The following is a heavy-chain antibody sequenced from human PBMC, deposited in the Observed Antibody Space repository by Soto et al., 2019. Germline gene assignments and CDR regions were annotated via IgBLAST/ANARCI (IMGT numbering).Heavy chain of an antibody. D-gene: IGHD6-25*01. CDR1: GFTFSSYA. Sequence: PGGSLRLSCSASGFTFSSYAMHWVRQAPGKGLEYVSAISSNGGSTYYADSVKGRFTISRDNSKNTLYLQMSSLRAEDTAVYYCVDLRLPIAAADYYYGMDVWGQGTTVTVSS. CDR2: ISSNGGST. J-gene: IGHJ6*02. CDR3: VDLRLPIAAADYYYGMDV. V-gene: IGHV3-64D*06.